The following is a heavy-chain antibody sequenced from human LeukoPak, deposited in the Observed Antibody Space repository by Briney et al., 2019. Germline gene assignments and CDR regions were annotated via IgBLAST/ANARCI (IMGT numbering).Heavy chain of an antibody. CDR1: GYTFTGYY. D-gene: IGHD6-13*01. V-gene: IGHV1-2*04. J-gene: IGHJ5*02. Sequence: ASVKVSCKASGYTFTGYYMHWVRQAPGQGLEWMGWINPNSGGTNYAQKFQGWVTMTRDTSISTAYMELSRLRSDDTAVYYCARARIAAAGKGFDPWGQGTLVTVSS. CDR2: INPNSGGT. CDR3: ARARIAAAGKGFDP.